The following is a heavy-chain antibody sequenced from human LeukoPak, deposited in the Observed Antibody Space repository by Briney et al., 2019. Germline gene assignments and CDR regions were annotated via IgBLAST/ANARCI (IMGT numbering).Heavy chain of an antibody. CDR3: ARGGEMGRYYYYYYMDV. Sequence: PSETLSLTCTVSGGSISSYYWSWIRQPPGKGLEWIGYIYTSGSTNYNPSLKSRVTISVDTSKNQFSLKLSSVTAADPAVYYCARGGEMGRYYYYYYMDVWGKGTTVTVSS. D-gene: IGHD5-24*01. J-gene: IGHJ6*03. CDR1: GGSISSYY. CDR2: IYTSGST. V-gene: IGHV4-4*09.